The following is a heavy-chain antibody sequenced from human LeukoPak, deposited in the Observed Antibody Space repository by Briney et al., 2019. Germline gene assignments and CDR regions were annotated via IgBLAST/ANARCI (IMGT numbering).Heavy chain of an antibody. CDR3: VPLWSGEYA. V-gene: IGHV3-15*01. Sequence: GGSLRLSCVVSGFSFSDAWMSWVRQAPGKGLEWIGRIRSKIHGETIEYAAPVKGRFTISRDDSRNTLFLQMNSLKAEDTAVYYCVPLWSGEYAWGQGTLVTVSS. CDR2: IRSKIHGETI. D-gene: IGHD3-3*01. CDR1: GFSFSDAW. J-gene: IGHJ5*02.